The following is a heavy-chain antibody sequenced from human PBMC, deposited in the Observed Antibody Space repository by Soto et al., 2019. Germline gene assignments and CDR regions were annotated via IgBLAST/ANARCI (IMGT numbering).Heavy chain of an antibody. V-gene: IGHV4-30-4*01. Sequence: SETLSLTCTVSGGSTSSDNYWSWIRQPPGKGLEWIGHIYYSGNTDYNPSLKSRLAISIDTSKNQFSLKLSSVTAADTTVYFCAREGGESSDGLYYFDSWGQGSLVTVSS. CDR2: IYYSGNT. CDR1: GGSTSSDNY. CDR3: AREGGESSDGLYYFDS. D-gene: IGHD3-16*01. J-gene: IGHJ4*02.